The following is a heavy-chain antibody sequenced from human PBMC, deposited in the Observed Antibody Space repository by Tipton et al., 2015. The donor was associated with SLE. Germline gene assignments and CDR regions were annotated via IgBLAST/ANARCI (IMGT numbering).Heavy chain of an antibody. D-gene: IGHD3-3*01. CDR3: AREAVGSGFGAFDI. Sequence: TLSLTCAVYGGSFSGYYWSWIRQPPGKGLEWIGEINHSGSTNYNPSLKSRVTTSLGLSKNQFSLKLTSVTAADTAVYYCAREAVGSGFGAFDIWGQGTMVTVSS. CDR2: INHSGST. V-gene: IGHV4-34*01. J-gene: IGHJ3*02. CDR1: GGSFSGYY.